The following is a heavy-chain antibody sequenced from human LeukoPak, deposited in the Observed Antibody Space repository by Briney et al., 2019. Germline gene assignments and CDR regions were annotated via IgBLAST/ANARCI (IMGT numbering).Heavy chain of an antibody. Sequence: GGSLRLSCAASGFTFSSFWMNWVRQAPGKGLEWVANIKHDGSEKYYVDSVKGRFTISRDNAKSSLFLQMNSLRVEDTAVYYCARVSEGRLWYAYWGQGALVTVSS. D-gene: IGHD6-13*01. V-gene: IGHV3-7*05. CDR3: ARVSEGRLWYAY. CDR2: IKHDGSEK. CDR1: GFTFSSFW. J-gene: IGHJ4*02.